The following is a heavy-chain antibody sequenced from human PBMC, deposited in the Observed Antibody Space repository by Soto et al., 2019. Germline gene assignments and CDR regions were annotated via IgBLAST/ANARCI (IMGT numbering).Heavy chain of an antibody. D-gene: IGHD2-2*03. V-gene: IGHV4-34*01. CDR1: GGSFSGYY. J-gene: IGHJ5*02. CDR2: INHRGGT. Sequence: SETLSLICAVYGGSFSGYYWTWIRQPPGKGLEWIGGINHRGGTNYNPSLQSRVTISVDTSKTQFSLQLTSVTAAGTAVYYCARDGFCTTTSCRIGNWFDPWGQGTLVTVSS. CDR3: ARDGFCTTTSCRIGNWFDP.